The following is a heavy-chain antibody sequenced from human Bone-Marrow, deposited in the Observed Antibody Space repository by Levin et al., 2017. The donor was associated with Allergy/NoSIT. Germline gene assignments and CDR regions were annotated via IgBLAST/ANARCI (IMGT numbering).Heavy chain of an antibody. J-gene: IGHJ4*02. Sequence: SGPTLVKPTETLTLTCTVSGFSLSNVRMGVSWFRQPPGKALEWLAHIFWNDKKSYSSSLQSRLTISKDSAKSQVVLNMTNMDPVDTATYFCARMGSVEDYDVLTGFYGKWGQGVLVTVSS. CDR2: IFWNDKK. V-gene: IGHV2-26*02. D-gene: IGHD3-9*01. CDR1: GFSLSNVRMG. CDR3: ARMGSVEDYDVLTGFYGK.